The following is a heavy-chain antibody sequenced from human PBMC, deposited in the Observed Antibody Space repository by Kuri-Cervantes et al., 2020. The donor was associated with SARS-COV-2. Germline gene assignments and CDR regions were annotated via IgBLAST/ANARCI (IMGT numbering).Heavy chain of an antibody. Sequence: GGSLRLSCAASGFTVSSNYMSWVRQAPGKGLEWVSVIYSGGSTYYADSVKGRFIISRDDLKNTLYLQMNSLKTEDTAVYYCTRVPPTVAAYWDAFDLWGQGTVVTVSS. J-gene: IGHJ3*01. CDR2: IYSGGST. D-gene: IGHD4-17*01. CDR1: GFTVSSNY. CDR3: TRVPPTVAAYWDAFDL. V-gene: IGHV3-66*01.